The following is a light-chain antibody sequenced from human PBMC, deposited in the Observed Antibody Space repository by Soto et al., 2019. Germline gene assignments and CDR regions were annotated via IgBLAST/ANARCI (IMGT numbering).Light chain of an antibody. J-gene: IGLJ2*01. CDR3: QSYDSSLSGGL. CDR1: SSNIGADFD. V-gene: IGLV1-40*01. Sequence: QAVVTQPPSVSGAPGQRVTISCTGSSSNIGADFDVHWYQQLPGTAPKLLIYGNSNRPSGVPDRFSGSKSGTSASLAITGLQAEDEADYYCQSYDSSLSGGLFGGGTKLTVL. CDR2: GNS.